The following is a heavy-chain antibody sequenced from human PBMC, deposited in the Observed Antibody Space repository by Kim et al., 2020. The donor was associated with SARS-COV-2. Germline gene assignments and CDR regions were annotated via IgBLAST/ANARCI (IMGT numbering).Heavy chain of an antibody. V-gene: IGHV3-53*01. CDR1: GFTVSSNY. J-gene: IGHJ6*02. Sequence: GGSLRLSCAASGFTVSSNYMSWVRQAPGKGLEWVSVIYSGGSTYYADSVKGRFTISRDNSKNTLYLQMNSLRAEDTAVYYCARAPWGPPLKVVPYYYYGMDVWGQGTTVTVSS. CDR2: IYSGGST. D-gene: IGHD3-22*01. CDR3: ARAPWGPPLKVVPYYYYGMDV.